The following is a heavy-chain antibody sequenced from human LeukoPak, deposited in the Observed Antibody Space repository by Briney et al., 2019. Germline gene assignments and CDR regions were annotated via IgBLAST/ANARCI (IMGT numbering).Heavy chain of an antibody. V-gene: IGHV4-59*08. CDR3: ARGFDYSNLPDY. Sequence: SETLSLTCTVSAGSISTNYWSWIRQPPGKGLEWIGYIYYSVSTNYNPSLKSRVTISVDTSKNQFSLKLSSVTAADTAVHYCARGFDYSNLPDYWGQGTLVTVSS. CDR2: IYYSVST. J-gene: IGHJ4*02. D-gene: IGHD4-11*01. CDR1: AGSISTNY.